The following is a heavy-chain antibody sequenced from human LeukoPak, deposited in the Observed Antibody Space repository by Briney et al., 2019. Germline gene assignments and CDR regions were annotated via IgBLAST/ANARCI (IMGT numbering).Heavy chain of an antibody. V-gene: IGHV3-48*03. Sequence: PGGSLRLSCAAFGFTFSSYEMNWVRQAPGKGLEWVSYISSSGSTIYYADSVKGRFTISRDNAKNSLYLQMNSLRAEDTAVYYCARDPFNYYDSSGYYQDYFDYWGQGTLVTVSS. J-gene: IGHJ4*02. CDR1: GFTFSSYE. CDR3: ARDPFNYYDSSGYYQDYFDY. D-gene: IGHD3-22*01. CDR2: ISSSGSTI.